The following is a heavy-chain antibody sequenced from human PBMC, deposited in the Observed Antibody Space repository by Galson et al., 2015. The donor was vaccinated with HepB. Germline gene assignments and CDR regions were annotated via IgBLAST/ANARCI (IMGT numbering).Heavy chain of an antibody. CDR2: IYSGGST. Sequence: SLRLSCAASGFTVSSNYMSWVRQAPGKGLEWVSVIYSGGSTYYADSVKGRFTISRDNSKNTLYLQMNSLRAEDTAVYYCARDGVLFEDYYYYGMDVWGQGTTVTVSS. J-gene: IGHJ6*02. D-gene: IGHD3-16*01. CDR1: GFTVSSNY. V-gene: IGHV3-66*01. CDR3: ARDGVLFEDYYYYGMDV.